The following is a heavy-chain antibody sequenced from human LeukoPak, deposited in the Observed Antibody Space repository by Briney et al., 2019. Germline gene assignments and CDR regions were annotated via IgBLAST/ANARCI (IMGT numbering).Heavy chain of an antibody. D-gene: IGHD3-22*01. Sequence: GGSLRLSCAASGFSFSDYAMIWVRQAPGKGLEWVAVQWHDGSNKYYADSVKGRFTISRDESKDTLYLQMNSLRAEDTAVYYCARGSRYHYDSSGYYHNFDYWGQGTLVTVSS. V-gene: IGHV3-33*08. J-gene: IGHJ4*02. CDR3: ARGSRYHYDSSGYYHNFDY. CDR1: GFSFSDYA. CDR2: QWHDGSNK.